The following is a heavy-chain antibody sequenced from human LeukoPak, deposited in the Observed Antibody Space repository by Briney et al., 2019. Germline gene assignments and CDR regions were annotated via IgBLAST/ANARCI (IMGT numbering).Heavy chain of an antibody. J-gene: IGHJ3*02. CDR2: IYSGGST. V-gene: IGHV3-53*01. Sequence: GGSLRLSCAASGFTVSSNYMSWVRQAPGKGLEWVSVIYSGGSTYYADSVKGRLTISRDNSKNTLYLQMNSLRAEDTAVYYCARYDTAQNDAFDIWGQGTMVTVSS. D-gene: IGHD3-3*01. CDR3: ARYDTAQNDAFDI. CDR1: GFTVSSNY.